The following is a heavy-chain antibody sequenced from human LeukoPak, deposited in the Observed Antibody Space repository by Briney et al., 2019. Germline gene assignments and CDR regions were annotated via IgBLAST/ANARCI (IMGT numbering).Heavy chain of an antibody. CDR3: AKDRGTYGDYRGDY. D-gene: IGHD4-17*01. Sequence: GGSLRLSCAASGFTLSSYAMSWVPQAPGKGLEWVSAISGSGGSTYYADSVKGRFTISRDNSKNTLYLQMNSLRAEDTAVYYCAKDRGTYGDYRGDYWGQGTLVTVSS. CDR2: ISGSGGST. J-gene: IGHJ4*02. CDR1: GFTLSSYA. V-gene: IGHV3-23*01.